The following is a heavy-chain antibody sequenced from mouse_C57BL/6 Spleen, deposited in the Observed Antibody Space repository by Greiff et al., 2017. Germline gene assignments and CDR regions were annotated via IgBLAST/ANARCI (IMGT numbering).Heavy chain of an antibody. CDR1: GYAFSSYW. D-gene: IGHD1-1*01. CDR2: IYPGDGDT. CDR3: ARGPYYYGSAMGYFDV. J-gene: IGHJ1*03. V-gene: IGHV1-80*01. Sequence: QVQLKQSGAELVKPGASVKISCKASGYAFSSYWMNWVKQRPGTGLEWIGQIYPGDGDTNYNGKFKGKATLTADKSSSTAYMQLSSLTSEGSAVYFCARGPYYYGSAMGYFDVWGTGTTVTVSS.